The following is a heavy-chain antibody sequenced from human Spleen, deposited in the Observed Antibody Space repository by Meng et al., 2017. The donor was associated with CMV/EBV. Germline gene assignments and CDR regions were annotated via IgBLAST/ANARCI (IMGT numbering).Heavy chain of an antibody. Sequence: SGASISSGGYYWSWIRQYPGKGLEWIGYTYNSGSTYYNPSLKSRVSISVDTSKNQVFLKLSSVTAADTAVYYCARDGAELGNWFDPWGQGTLVTVSS. J-gene: IGHJ5*02. CDR3: ARDGAELGNWFDP. CDR1: GASISSGGYY. D-gene: IGHD1-26*01. CDR2: TYNSGST. V-gene: IGHV4-31*02.